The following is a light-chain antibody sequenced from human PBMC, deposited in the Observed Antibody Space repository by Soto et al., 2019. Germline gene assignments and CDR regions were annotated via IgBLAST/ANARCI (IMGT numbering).Light chain of an antibody. CDR3: CSYAGSYTLI. Sequence: QSALTQPASVSGSPGQSITISCIGTTSDVGSYDLVSWYQQHPGKAPKLIISQDTKRPSGVSDRFSGSKSGNTASLTISGLQPEDEADYYCCSYAGSYTLILGGGTQLTVL. J-gene: IGLJ2*01. V-gene: IGLV2-23*01. CDR1: TSDVGSYDL. CDR2: QDT.